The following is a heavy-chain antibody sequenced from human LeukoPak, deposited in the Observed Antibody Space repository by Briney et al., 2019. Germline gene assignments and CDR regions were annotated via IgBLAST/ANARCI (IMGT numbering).Heavy chain of an antibody. CDR2: FGPEDGET. CDR3: ATPTGLRFGPYYYYGMDV. J-gene: IGHJ6*02. Sequence: GASVKVSCKVSGYTLTELSMHWVRQAPGKGLEWMGGFGPEDGETIYAQKFQGRVTMTEDTSTDTAYMELSSLRSEDTAVYYCATPTGLRFGPYYYYGMDVWGQGTTVTVSS. D-gene: IGHD3-3*01. V-gene: IGHV1-24*01. CDR1: GYTLTELS.